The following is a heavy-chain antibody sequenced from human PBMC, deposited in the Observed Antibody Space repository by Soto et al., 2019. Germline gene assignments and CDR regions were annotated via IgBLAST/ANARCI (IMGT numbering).Heavy chain of an antibody. CDR1: GFTVSTYG. Sequence: QVQLVESGGGVVQPGRSLRLCCAVAGFTVSTYGMHWVRQAPGKGLEWVAVISRDGGTKYYADSVKGRFTISRDNSRNTLVLEMNSLRGDDRAVYYCTGELASGYWGPGTLVTVSS. CDR2: ISRDGGTK. D-gene: IGHD6-6*01. CDR3: TGELASGY. V-gene: IGHV3-30*03. J-gene: IGHJ4*02.